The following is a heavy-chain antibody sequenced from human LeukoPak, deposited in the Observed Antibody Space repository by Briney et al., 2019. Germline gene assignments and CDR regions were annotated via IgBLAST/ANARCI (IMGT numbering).Heavy chain of an antibody. Sequence: PSETLSLTCAVYGGSFSGYYWSWIRQPPGKGLEWIGEINHSGSTNYNPSLKSRVTISVDTSKNQFSLKLSSVTAADTTVYYWARGLYDYTWGSYRYTRTIPFDYWGQGTLVTVSS. CDR1: GGSFSGYY. CDR2: INHSGST. J-gene: IGHJ4*02. CDR3: ARGLYDYTWGSYRYTRTIPFDY. D-gene: IGHD3-16*02. V-gene: IGHV4-34*01.